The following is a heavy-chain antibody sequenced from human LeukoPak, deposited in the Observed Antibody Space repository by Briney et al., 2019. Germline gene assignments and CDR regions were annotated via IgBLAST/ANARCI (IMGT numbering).Heavy chain of an antibody. V-gene: IGHV3-30*18. CDR2: ISYDGSNK. Sequence: PGGSLRLSCAASGFTFSSYGMRWVRQAPGKGLEWVAVISYDGSNKYYADSVKGRFTISRDNSKNTLYLQMNSLRADDTAVYYCAKLTVTTPGLYWGQGTLVTVSS. CDR3: AKLTVTTPGLY. CDR1: GFTFSSYG. D-gene: IGHD4-17*01. J-gene: IGHJ4*02.